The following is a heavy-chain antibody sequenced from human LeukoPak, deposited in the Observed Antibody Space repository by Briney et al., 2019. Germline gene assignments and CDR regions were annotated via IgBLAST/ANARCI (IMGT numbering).Heavy chain of an antibody. J-gene: IGHJ6*02. D-gene: IGHD5-12*01. CDR2: IDWDDDK. V-gene: IGHV2-70*11. CDR1: GGSVSSGAYY. CDR3: ARMTATRGYGMDV. Sequence: TLSLTCTVSGGSVSSGAYYWSWIRQPPGKALEWLARIDWDDDKYYSTSLKTRLTISKDTSKNQVVLTMTNMDPVDTATYYCARMTATRGYGMDVWGQGTTVTVSS.